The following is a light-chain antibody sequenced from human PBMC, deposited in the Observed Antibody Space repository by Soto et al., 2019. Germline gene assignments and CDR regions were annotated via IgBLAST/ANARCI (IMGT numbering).Light chain of an antibody. CDR2: EVS. CDR3: SSYTSSSTLGV. V-gene: IGLV2-14*01. J-gene: IGLJ1*01. CDR1: SSDVGGYNY. Sequence: SPPTLPASVSGSPGQSITISCTGTSSDVGGYNYVSWYQQHPGKAPKLMIYEVSNRPSGVSNRFSGSKSGNTASLTISGLQAEDEADYYCSSYTSSSTLGVFGTGTKVTVL.